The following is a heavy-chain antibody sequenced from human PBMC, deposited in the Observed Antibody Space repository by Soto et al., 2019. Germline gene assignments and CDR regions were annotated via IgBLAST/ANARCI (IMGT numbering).Heavy chain of an antibody. J-gene: IGHJ4*02. CDR1: GGSISSGDYY. Sequence: QVQLQESGPGLVKPSQTLSLTCTVSGGSISSGDYYWSWIRQPPGKGLEWIGYIYYSGSTYYNPYLTDRVTIPVGTSDNQFSLKLSSVTAAATAVYYCARVGRYDYVWGSYRLYFDYWGQGTLVTVSS. D-gene: IGHD3-16*02. CDR2: IYYSGST. V-gene: IGHV4-30-4*01. CDR3: ARVGRYDYVWGSYRLYFDY.